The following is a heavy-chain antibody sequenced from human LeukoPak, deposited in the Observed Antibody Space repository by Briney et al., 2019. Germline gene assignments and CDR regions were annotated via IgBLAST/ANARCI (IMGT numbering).Heavy chain of an antibody. CDR2: IRYDGSNK. D-gene: IGHD3-16*01. CDR3: VRSYDRQYDF. J-gene: IGHJ4*02. CDR1: GFTFSSYG. V-gene: IGHV3-30*02. Sequence: GGSLRLSCAASGFTFSSYGMHWVRQAPGKGLEWVAFIRYDGSNKYYADSVKGRFTISRDNSKNTLYLQMNSLRAEDTAVYFCVRSYDRQYDFWGQGTLVTVSS.